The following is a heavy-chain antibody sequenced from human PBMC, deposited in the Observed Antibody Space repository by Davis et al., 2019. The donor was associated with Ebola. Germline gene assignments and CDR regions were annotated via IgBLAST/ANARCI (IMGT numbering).Heavy chain of an antibody. J-gene: IGHJ4*02. CDR1: GGSISSYY. V-gene: IGHV4-34*01. CDR2: INHSGST. Sequence: SETLSLTCTVSGGSISSYYWSWIRQPPGKGLEWIGEINHSGSTNYNPSLKSRVTISVDTSKNQFSLKLSSVTAADTAVYYCARAFGSGSYGNSWGQGTLVTVSS. D-gene: IGHD3-10*01. CDR3: ARAFGSGSYGNS.